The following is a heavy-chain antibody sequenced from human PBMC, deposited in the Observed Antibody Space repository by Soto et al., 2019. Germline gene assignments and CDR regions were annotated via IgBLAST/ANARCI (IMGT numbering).Heavy chain of an antibody. V-gene: IGHV3-49*03. J-gene: IGHJ6*03. Sequence: PGGSLRLSCTASGFTFGDYAMSWFRQAPGKGLEWVGFIRSKAYGGTTEYAASVKGRFTISRDDSKSIAYLQMNSLKTEDTAVYYCTRDGDIEYSSSYYYYYYMDGWGKGTTVTVSS. CDR3: TRDGDIEYSSSYYYYYYMDG. CDR2: IRSKAYGGTT. CDR1: GFTFGDYA. D-gene: IGHD6-6*01.